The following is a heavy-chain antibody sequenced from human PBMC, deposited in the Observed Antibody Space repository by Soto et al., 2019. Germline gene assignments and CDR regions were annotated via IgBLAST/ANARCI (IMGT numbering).Heavy chain of an antibody. Sequence: GGSLRLSCAASGFTFSDYYMSWIRQAPGKGLEWVSYISSSGSTIYYADSVKGRFTISRDNAKNSLYLQMNSLRAEDTAVYYCASGTTVTEYPFDYWGQGTLVTVSS. CDR1: GFTFSDYY. CDR2: ISSSGSTI. V-gene: IGHV3-11*01. D-gene: IGHD4-17*01. J-gene: IGHJ4*02. CDR3: ASGTTVTEYPFDY.